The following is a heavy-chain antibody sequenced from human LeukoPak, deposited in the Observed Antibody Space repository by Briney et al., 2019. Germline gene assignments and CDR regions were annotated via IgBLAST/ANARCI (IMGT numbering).Heavy chain of an antibody. CDR3: ARLVAGTIDY. CDR1: GGSVSSGSYY. J-gene: IGHJ4*02. CDR2: IYYSGST. V-gene: IGHV4-61*01. Sequence: SETLSLTCTVSGGSVSSGSYYWSWIRQPPGKGLEWIGYIYYSGSTNYNPSLKSRVTISVDTSKNQFSLKLSSVTAADTAVYYCARLVAGTIDYWGQGTLVTVSS. D-gene: IGHD1-7*01.